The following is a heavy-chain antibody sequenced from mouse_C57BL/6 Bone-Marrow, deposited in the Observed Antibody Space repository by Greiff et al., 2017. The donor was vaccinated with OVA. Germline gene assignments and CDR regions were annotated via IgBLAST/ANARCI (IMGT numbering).Heavy chain of an antibody. CDR1: GFTFSSYG. J-gene: IGHJ2*01. Sequence: EVQRVESGGDLVKPGGSLKLSCAASGFTFSSYGMSWVRQTPDKRLEWVATISSGGSYTYYPDSVKGRFTISRDNAKNTLYLQMSSLKSEDTAMYYCASLYDGYFYFDYWGQGTTLTVSS. V-gene: IGHV5-6*01. CDR3: ASLYDGYFYFDY. CDR2: ISSGGSYT. D-gene: IGHD2-3*01.